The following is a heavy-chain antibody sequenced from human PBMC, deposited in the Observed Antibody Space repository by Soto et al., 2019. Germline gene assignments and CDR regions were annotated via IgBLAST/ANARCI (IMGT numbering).Heavy chain of an antibody. V-gene: IGHV4-59*01. CDR1: GGSISTYY. CDR3: ARGGITVTGIHYFGMDV. Sequence: QVQLQESGPGLVKPSETLSLTCTVSGGSISTYYWSWIWQPPGKGLEWIGYVYYTGSTNYNPSLKSRVTISVDTSKNQFSLKLTSVTAADTAVYYCARGGITVTGIHYFGMDVWGQGTTVTVSS. D-gene: IGHD6-19*01. J-gene: IGHJ6*02. CDR2: VYYTGST.